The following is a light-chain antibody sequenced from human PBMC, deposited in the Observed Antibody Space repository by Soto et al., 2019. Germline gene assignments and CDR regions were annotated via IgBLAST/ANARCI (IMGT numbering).Light chain of an antibody. CDR2: DAS. J-gene: IGKJ2*01. CDR3: QQYNIYSYT. CDR1: QSTSSW. Sequence: DIQMTQSPSTLSASVGDRVTITCRASQSTSSWLAWYQQKPGKAPKLLIYDASSLESGVPSRFSGSGSGTEFTLTISSLHPDDFATYYCQQYNIYSYTFGQGTKLEIK. V-gene: IGKV1-5*01.